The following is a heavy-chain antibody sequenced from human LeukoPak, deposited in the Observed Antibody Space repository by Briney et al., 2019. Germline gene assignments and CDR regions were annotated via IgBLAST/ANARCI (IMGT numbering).Heavy chain of an antibody. D-gene: IGHD3-9*01. V-gene: IGHV4-59*01. CDR3: ARASRDYDILTGYYGGDFDY. CDR2: IYYSGST. J-gene: IGHJ4*02. Sequence: SETLSLTCTVSGGSISSYYWSWIRQPPGKGLEWIGYIYYSGSTNYNPSLKSRVAISVDPSKNQFSLKLSSVTAADTAVYYCARASRDYDILTGYYGGDFDYWGQGTLVTVSS. CDR1: GGSISSYY.